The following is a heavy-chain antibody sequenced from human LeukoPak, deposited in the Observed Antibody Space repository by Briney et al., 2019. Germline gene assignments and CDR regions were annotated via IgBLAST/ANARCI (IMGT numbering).Heavy chain of an antibody. Sequence: GGSLRLSCAASGFSFNTYSMNWVRQAPGKGLEWVSSISSSSGHIFYADSVKGRFTISRDNSKNTLYLQMNSLRAEDTAVYYCAKESFGVVGRKWFDPWGQGTLVTVSS. D-gene: IGHD2-2*01. CDR2: ISSSSGHI. CDR3: AKESFGVVGRKWFDP. CDR1: GFSFNTYS. V-gene: IGHV3-21*04. J-gene: IGHJ5*02.